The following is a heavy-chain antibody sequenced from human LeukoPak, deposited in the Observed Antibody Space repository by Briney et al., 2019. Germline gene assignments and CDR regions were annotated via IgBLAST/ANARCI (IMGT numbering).Heavy chain of an antibody. CDR3: AKDNREHLDY. CDR1: GFTFSSYG. Sequence: GGSLRLSCAASGFTFSSYGMHWVRQAPGKGLEWVAVIRYDGSNKYYADAVKGRFTISRDNSKNTLYLQMNSLRAEDTAVYYCAKDNREHLDYWGQGTLVTVSS. D-gene: IGHD1-26*01. CDR2: IRYDGSNK. V-gene: IGHV3-30*02. J-gene: IGHJ4*02.